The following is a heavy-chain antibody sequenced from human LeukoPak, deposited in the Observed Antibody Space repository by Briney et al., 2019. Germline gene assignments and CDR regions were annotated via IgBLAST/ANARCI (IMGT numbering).Heavy chain of an antibody. D-gene: IGHD6-13*01. CDR2: INPNSGGT. V-gene: IGHV1-2*02. Sequence: ASVKVSCKASGYTFTGYYMHWVRQAPGQGLEWMGWINPNSGGTNYAQKFQGRVTMTRDTSISTAYMELSRLRSDDTAVYYCATWGSSSWSYASDIWGQGTMVTVSS. J-gene: IGHJ3*02. CDR1: GYTFTGYY. CDR3: ATWGSSSWSYASDI.